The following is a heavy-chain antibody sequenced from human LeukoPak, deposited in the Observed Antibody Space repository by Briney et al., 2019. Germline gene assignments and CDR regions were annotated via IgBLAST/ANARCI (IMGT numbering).Heavy chain of an antibody. CDR3: ARDLAYSRLDY. J-gene: IGHJ4*02. Sequence: PGGSLRLSCAASAFTFSSYWMSWVRQAPGKGLEWVASINPEGSEKYSAGSVKGRFTISRDNAKSSLYLQMDSLRVEDTAFYYCARDLAYSRLDYWGQGVLVTVSS. CDR1: AFTFSSYW. CDR2: INPEGSEK. D-gene: IGHD5-18*01. V-gene: IGHV3-7*01.